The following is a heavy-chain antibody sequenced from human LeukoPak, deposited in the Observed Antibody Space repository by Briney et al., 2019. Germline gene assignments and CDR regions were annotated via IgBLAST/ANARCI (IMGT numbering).Heavy chain of an antibody. Sequence: SETLSLTCTVSGGSISSYYWSWIRQPAGKGLEWIGRIYTSGSTNYNPSLKSRVTMSVDTSENQFSLKLSSVTAADTVVYYCARVPIYYDSSGYYDAFDIWGQGTMVTVSS. V-gene: IGHV4-4*07. J-gene: IGHJ3*02. D-gene: IGHD3-22*01. CDR1: GGSISSYY. CDR2: IYTSGST. CDR3: ARVPIYYDSSGYYDAFDI.